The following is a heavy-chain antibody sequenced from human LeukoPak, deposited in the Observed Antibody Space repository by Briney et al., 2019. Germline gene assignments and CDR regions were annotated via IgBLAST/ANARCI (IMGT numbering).Heavy chain of an antibody. V-gene: IGHV3-23*01. CDR1: GFSFSTYA. J-gene: IGHJ4*02. Sequence: GRSLRLSCAASGFSFSTYAMSWVRQAPEKGLQWVSTISTRGRATYYADSVERRFTISRDNSKNTLYLQMNSLRADDTAVYYCAKARGSSVYEQFDYWGQGTQVTVSP. D-gene: IGHD5/OR15-5a*01. CDR3: AKARGSSVYEQFDY. CDR2: ISTRGRAT.